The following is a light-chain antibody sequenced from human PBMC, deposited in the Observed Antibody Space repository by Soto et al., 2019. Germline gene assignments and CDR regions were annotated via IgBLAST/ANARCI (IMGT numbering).Light chain of an antibody. J-gene: IGKJ1*01. CDR1: QSISSW. CDR2: DAS. V-gene: IGKV1-5*01. CDR3: QQYNSYSPT. Sequence: DTQMTQSPSTLSASVGDRVTMTSRASQSISSWLAWYQQKTGKAPKLMIYDASSLESGVPSRFSGSRSGTEFTLTISSLQPDDFSTYYCQQYNSYSPTFVQGTKVDI.